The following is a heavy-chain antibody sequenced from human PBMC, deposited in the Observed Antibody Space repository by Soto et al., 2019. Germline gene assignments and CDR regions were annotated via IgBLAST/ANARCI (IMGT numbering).Heavy chain of an antibody. CDR1: GFTFSSYA. CDR3: AKGHSSGYYSLYAGMDV. J-gene: IGHJ6*02. CDR2: ISGSGGST. Sequence: GGSLRLSCAASGFTFSSYAMSWVRQAPGKGLEWVSAISGSGGSTYYADSVKGRFTISRDNSKNTLYLQMNSLRAEDTAVYYCAKGHSSGYYSLYAGMDVWGQGTTVTVSS. V-gene: IGHV3-23*01. D-gene: IGHD3-22*01.